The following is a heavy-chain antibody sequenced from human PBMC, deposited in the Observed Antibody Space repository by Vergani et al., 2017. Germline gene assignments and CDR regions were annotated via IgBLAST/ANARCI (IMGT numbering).Heavy chain of an antibody. V-gene: IGHV1-2*02. J-gene: IGHJ4*02. D-gene: IGHD3-9*01. CDR2: INPKSGGT. CDR3: AREPPLTGFFDY. CDR1: GYTFSDYY. Sequence: QVLLVQSGAEVKKPGASVRVSCKASGYTFSDYYMHWVRQAPAQGLEWMGWINPKSGGTILEQKFQGRLTLTRDTSISTAYMELSRLTSDDTAVYYCAREPPLTGFFDYWGQGTLVTVSS.